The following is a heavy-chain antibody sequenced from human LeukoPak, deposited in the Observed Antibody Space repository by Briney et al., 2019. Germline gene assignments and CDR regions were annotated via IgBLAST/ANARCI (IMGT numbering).Heavy chain of an antibody. D-gene: IGHD5-18*01. J-gene: IGHJ4*02. CDR2: ISWNSGSI. V-gene: IGHV3-9*01. CDR1: GFTFDDYA. Sequence: GGSLRLSCAASGFTFDDYAMHWVRQAPGKGLEWVSGISWNSGSIGYADSVKGRFTISRDNAKNSLYLQMNSLRAEDTALYYCAKDRFTAMVSYFDYWGQGTLVTVSS. CDR3: AKDRFTAMVSYFDY.